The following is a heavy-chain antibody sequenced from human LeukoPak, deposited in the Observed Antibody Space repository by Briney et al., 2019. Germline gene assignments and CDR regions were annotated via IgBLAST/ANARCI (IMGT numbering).Heavy chain of an antibody. D-gene: IGHD1-26*01. V-gene: IGHV3-30*02. CDR1: GFTFSSYG. CDR2: IRYDGSNK. Sequence: PGGSLRLSCAASGFTFSSYGMHWVRQAPGKGLEWVAFIRYDGSNKYYADSVKGRFTISRDNSKSTLYLQMNSLRAEDTAVYYCAKDRYSGSYHFDYWGQGTLVTVSS. J-gene: IGHJ4*02. CDR3: AKDRYSGSYHFDY.